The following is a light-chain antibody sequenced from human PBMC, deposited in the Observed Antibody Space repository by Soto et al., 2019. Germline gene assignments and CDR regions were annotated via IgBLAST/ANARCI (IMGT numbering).Light chain of an antibody. V-gene: IGKV1-39*01. CDR3: HQYQSYS. CDR1: QSISSY. CDR2: AAS. J-gene: IGKJ1*01. Sequence: DIQMTQSPSSLSASVGDRVTITCRASQSISSYLNWYQQKPGKAPKLLIYAASSLESGVPSRFSGSGSGTDFTLTISSLQPDDFATYYCHQYQSYSFGQGTKVDIK.